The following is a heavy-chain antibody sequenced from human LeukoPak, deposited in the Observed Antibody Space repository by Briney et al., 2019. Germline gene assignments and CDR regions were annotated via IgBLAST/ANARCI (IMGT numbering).Heavy chain of an antibody. CDR3: ARHRGLYSGYDFFDY. CDR2: IYPGDSDT. V-gene: IGHV5-51*01. J-gene: IGHJ4*02. CDR1: GYSFTSYW. D-gene: IGHD5-12*01. Sequence: GESLKISCKGSGYSFTSYWIGWVRQMPGKGLEWMGIIYPGDSDTRYSPSFQGQVTISADKSISTAYLQWSSLKASDTAMYYCARHRGLYSGYDFFDYWGQGTLVTVSS.